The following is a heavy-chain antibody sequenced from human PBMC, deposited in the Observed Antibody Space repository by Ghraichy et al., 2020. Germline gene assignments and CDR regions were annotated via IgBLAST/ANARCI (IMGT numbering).Heavy chain of an antibody. CDR1: GGSISSYY. CDR2: IYYSGST. J-gene: IGHJ2*01. V-gene: IGHV4-59*01. CDR3: AREATVVTRNWYFDL. D-gene: IGHD4-23*01. Sequence: SETLSLTCTVSGGSISSYYWSWIRQPPGKGLEWIGYIYYSGSTNYNPSLKSRVTISVDTSKNQFSLKLSSVTAADTAVYYCAREATVVTRNWYFDLWGRGTLVTVSS.